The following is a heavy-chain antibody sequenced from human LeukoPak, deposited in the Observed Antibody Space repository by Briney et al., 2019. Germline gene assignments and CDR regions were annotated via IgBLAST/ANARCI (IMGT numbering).Heavy chain of an antibody. CDR2: IYYSGST. CDR1: GGSISSYY. D-gene: IGHD6-19*01. Sequence: SETLSLTCTVSGGSISSYYWSWIRQPPGKGLEWIGYIYYSGSTNYNPSLKSRVTISVDTSKNQFSLKLSSVTAADTAVYYCARQDGGWSHFDYWGQGTLVTVSS. J-gene: IGHJ4*02. CDR3: ARQDGGWSHFDY. V-gene: IGHV4-59*08.